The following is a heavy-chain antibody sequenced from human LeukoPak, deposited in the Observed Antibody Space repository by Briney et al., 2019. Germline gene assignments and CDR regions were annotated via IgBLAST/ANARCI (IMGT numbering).Heavy chain of an antibody. D-gene: IGHD2-2*01. CDR2: ISSSSINI. CDR3: ANTVVPAAIHSFDD. Sequence: SGGSLRLSCAASGFTFSSYAMSWVRQAPGKGLEWISYISSSSINIHYADSVKGRFTISRDNSKNTLYLQMNSLRAEDTAVYYCANTVVPAAIHSFDDWGQGILVTVSS. J-gene: IGHJ4*02. CDR1: GFTFSSYA. V-gene: IGHV3-23*01.